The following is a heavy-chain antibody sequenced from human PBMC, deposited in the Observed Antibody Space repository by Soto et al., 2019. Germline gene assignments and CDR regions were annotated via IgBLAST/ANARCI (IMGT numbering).Heavy chain of an antibody. CDR1: GFSFTSYS. V-gene: IGHV1-3*01. CDR3: ARWIDNGYFDY. D-gene: IGHD4-17*01. J-gene: IGHJ4*02. CDR2: INAGRGKT. Sequence: QGQLVQSGAEVKKPGASVKVSCGTSGFSFTSYSFHWVRQAPAQGLQWMGWINAGRGKTKYSQQFQGRVTFTWDTSANTVYMELSRLTSEDTSVFYCARWIDNGYFDYWGQGPLVTVSA.